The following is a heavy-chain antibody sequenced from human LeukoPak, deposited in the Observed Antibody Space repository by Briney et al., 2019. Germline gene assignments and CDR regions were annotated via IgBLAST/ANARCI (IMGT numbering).Heavy chain of an antibody. V-gene: IGHV3-23*01. Sequence: GGSLRLSCAASGFTFSNSAMSWVRQAPGKGLEWVSTSGSGDNTYYADSVKGRFTIFRDNSKNTVYLQMNSLRAEDGAVYYCAKRGSAHYFDYWGQGTLVTVPS. CDR3: AKRGSAHYFDY. D-gene: IGHD2-15*01. CDR1: GFTFSNSA. J-gene: IGHJ4*02. CDR2: SGSGDNT.